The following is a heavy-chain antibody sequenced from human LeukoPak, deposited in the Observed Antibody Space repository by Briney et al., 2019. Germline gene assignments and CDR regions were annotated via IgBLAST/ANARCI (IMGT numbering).Heavy chain of an antibody. CDR3: AKDTNGGILDY. CDR2: IWYDGSNK. D-gene: IGHD6-13*01. Sequence: PGGSLRLSCAASGFTFSSYGMHWVRQAPGKGLEWVAVIWYDGSNKYYADSVKGRFTISRDNSKNTLYLQMNSLRAEDTALYYCAKDTNGGILDYWGQGTLVTVSS. CDR1: GFTFSSYG. J-gene: IGHJ4*02. V-gene: IGHV3-30*02.